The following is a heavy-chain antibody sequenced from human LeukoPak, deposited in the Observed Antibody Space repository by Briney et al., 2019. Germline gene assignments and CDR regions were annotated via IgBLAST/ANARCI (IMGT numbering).Heavy chain of an antibody. CDR3: ARDKGSYYPLDY. CDR2: ISTSGSTT. J-gene: IGHJ4*02. CDR1: GFSLSNYE. D-gene: IGHD3-10*01. V-gene: IGHV3-48*03. Sequence: GGSLRLSCAASGFSLSNYEMNWVRQAPGKGLEWVSYISTSGSTTYYADSVKGRFTISRDNAKNSLYLQMNSLRAEDTAVYYCARDKGSYYPLDYWGQGTLVTVSS.